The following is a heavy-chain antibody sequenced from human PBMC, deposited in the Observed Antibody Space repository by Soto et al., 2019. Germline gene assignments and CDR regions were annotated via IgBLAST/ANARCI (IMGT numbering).Heavy chain of an antibody. Sequence: ASVKVSCKASGYTFTSYDINWVRQATGQGLEWMGWMNPNSGNTGYAQKFQGRVTMTRNTSISTAYMELSSLRSEDTAVYYCARGLRYFDWLFQIYYYYGMDVWGQGTTVTVSS. D-gene: IGHD3-9*01. CDR1: GYTFTSYD. V-gene: IGHV1-8*01. CDR2: MNPNSGNT. CDR3: ARGLRYFDWLFQIYYYYGMDV. J-gene: IGHJ6*02.